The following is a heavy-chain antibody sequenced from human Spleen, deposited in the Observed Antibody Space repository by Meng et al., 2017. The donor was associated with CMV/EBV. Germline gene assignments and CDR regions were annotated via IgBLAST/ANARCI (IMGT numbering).Heavy chain of an antibody. V-gene: IGHV3-21*01. CDR3: ARSSVGVGATNA. Sequence: ADSMKGRFTISRDNAKNSLYLQMNSLRAEDTAVYYCARSSVGVGATNAWGQGTLVTVSS. D-gene: IGHD1-26*01. J-gene: IGHJ4*02.